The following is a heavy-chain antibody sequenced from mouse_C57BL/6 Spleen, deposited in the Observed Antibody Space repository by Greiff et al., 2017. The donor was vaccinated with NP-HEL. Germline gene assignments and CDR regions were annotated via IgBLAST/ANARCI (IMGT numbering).Heavy chain of an antibody. CDR1: GFSLTSYG. V-gene: IGHV2-2*01. J-gene: IGHJ4*01. Sequence: QVQLQQSGPGLVQPSQSLSITCPVSGFSLTSYGVHWVRQSPGKGLEWLGVIWSGGSTDYNAAFISRLSISKDNSKSQVFFKMNSLQADDTAIYYCARKVLYYAMDYWGQGTSVTVSS. CDR3: ARKVLYYAMDY. CDR2: IWSGGST. D-gene: IGHD2-14*01.